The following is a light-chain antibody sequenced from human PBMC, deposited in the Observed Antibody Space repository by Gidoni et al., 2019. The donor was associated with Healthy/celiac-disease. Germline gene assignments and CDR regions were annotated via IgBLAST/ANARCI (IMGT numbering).Light chain of an antibody. Sequence: DIVMTQSPLSLPVTPGEPASISCRSSQSLLHSNAYNYLDWYLQKPGQSPQLLIYLGSTRDSGVPDRFSGSGSGTDFTLKISRVEAEDVGVYYCMQALQTPITFGQGTRLEIK. V-gene: IGKV2-28*01. J-gene: IGKJ5*01. CDR1: QSLLHSNAYNY. CDR2: LGS. CDR3: MQALQTPIT.